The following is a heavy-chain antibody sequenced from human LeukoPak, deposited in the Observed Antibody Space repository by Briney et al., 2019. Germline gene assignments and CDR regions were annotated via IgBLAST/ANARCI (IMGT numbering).Heavy chain of an antibody. J-gene: IGHJ4*02. CDR1: GYTFTSYG. CDR3: ARGLDRLAVVGTTIREFDY. V-gene: IGHV1-18*01. CDR2: ISAYNGNT. Sequence: GASVKLSCKASGYTFTSYGISWVRQAPGQGLEWMGWISAYNGNTNYAQKLQGRVTMTTDTSTSTAYMELRSLRSDDTAVYYCARGLDRLAVVGTTIREFDYWGQGTLVTVSS. D-gene: IGHD6-19*01.